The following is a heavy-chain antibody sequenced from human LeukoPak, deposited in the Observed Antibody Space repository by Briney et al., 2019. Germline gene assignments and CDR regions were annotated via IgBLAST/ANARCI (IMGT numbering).Heavy chain of an antibody. CDR1: GGSISSYY. Sequence: PSETLSLTCTVSGGSISSYYWSWIRQPAGKGLEWIGRIYTSGSTNYNPSLKSRVTMSVDTSKNQFSLKLSSVTAADAAVYYCARERMYSSGWYVDYWGQGTLVTVSS. D-gene: IGHD6-19*01. CDR3: ARERMYSSGWYVDY. CDR2: IYTSGST. V-gene: IGHV4-4*07. J-gene: IGHJ4*02.